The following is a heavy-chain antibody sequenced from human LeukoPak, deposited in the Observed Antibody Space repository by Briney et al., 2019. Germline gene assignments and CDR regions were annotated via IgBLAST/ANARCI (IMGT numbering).Heavy chain of an antibody. CDR1: SGSISSYY. Sequence: KSSEILSLTATVSSGSISSYYWVWIRHPPGQGQEWIRNHYSSRSTNYNPSLKSRVTISVDTSKSQFSLKLSSVTAADTAVYYCARALGWVDYWGQGTLVTVSS. CDR3: ARALGWVDY. D-gene: IGHD2-15*01. CDR2: HYSSRST. V-gene: IGHV4-59*01. J-gene: IGHJ4*02.